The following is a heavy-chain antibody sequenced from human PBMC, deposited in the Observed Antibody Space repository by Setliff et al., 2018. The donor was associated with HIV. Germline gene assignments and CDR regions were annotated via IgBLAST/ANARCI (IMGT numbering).Heavy chain of an antibody. D-gene: IGHD6-13*01. J-gene: IGHJ6*03. CDR1: GGSISSYY. CDR3: ARDRGGAAAGGYYYMDV. V-gene: IGHV4-59*12. Sequence: SETLSLTCTVSGGSISSYYWSWIRQPPGKGLEWIGYIYYTGSTNYDPSLKSRVTISLDTSKNQFSLKLSSVTAADTAVYYCARDRGGAAAGGYYYMDVWGKGTTVTVSS. CDR2: IYYTGST.